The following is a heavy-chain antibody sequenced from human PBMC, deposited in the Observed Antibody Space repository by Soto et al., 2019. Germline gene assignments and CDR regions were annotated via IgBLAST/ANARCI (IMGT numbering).Heavy chain of an antibody. CDR2: IYPSDSDT. V-gene: IGHV5-51*01. CDR3: ARLCTDAGLCDYFDY. Sequence: PGESLKISCKASGYDFSTHWIGWVRHMPGKGLQWMAIIYPSDSDTKYSPSFQGHVTISVDKSISTAYLQWSGLQASDSAKYYCARLCTDAGLCDYFDYWGPGTRVTVSS. CDR1: GYDFSTHW. D-gene: IGHD2-8*01. J-gene: IGHJ4*02.